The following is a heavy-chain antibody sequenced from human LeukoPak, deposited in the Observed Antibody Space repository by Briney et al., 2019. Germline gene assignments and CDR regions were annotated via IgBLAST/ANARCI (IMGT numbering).Heavy chain of an antibody. CDR3: ARGRPMVRGPRAYAFDI. J-gene: IGHJ3*02. Sequence: ASVKVSCKASGYTFTSYDINWVRQATGQGLEWMGWMNPNSGNTGYAQKFQGRVTMTRNTSISTAYMELSSLRSEDTAVYYCARGRPMVRGPRAYAFDIWGQGTMVTVSS. CDR1: GYTFTSYD. V-gene: IGHV1-8*01. D-gene: IGHD3-10*01. CDR2: MNPNSGNT.